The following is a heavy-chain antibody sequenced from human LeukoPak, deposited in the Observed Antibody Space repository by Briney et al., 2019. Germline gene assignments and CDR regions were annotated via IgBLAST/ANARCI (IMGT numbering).Heavy chain of an antibody. J-gene: IGHJ5*02. D-gene: IGHD3-10*01. V-gene: IGHV4-34*01. CDR1: GGSFSGYY. Sequence: PSETLSLTCAVYGGSFSGYYWSWIRQPPGKGLEWIGEINHSGSTNYNPSLKSRVTISVDTSKNHFSLKLTSVTAADTAVYYCARDSGTTGEVKFDPWGQGTLVTVSS. CDR2: INHSGST. CDR3: ARDSGTTGEVKFDP.